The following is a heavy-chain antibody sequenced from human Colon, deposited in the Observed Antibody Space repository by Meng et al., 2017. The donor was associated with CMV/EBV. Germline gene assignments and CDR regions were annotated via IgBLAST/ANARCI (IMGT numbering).Heavy chain of an antibody. Sequence: GGSLRLSCSASGFPLSDYYIMWIRQAPGKGLEYVASISTSGSTVYYADSVMGRLTISRDNINNVVTLHMTSLRGDDAGVYYCARGNTCGDFYFFGLDLWGQGTTVTV. D-gene: IGHD3-10*01. CDR3: ARGNTCGDFYFFGLDL. V-gene: IGHV3-11*01. CDR1: GFPLSDYY. CDR2: ISTSGSTV. J-gene: IGHJ6*02.